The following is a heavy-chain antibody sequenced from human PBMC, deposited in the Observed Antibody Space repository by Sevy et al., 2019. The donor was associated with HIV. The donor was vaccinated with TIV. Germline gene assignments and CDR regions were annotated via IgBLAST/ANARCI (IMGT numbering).Heavy chain of an antibody. CDR2: IKSKTDGGKT. Sequence: GGSLRLSCAASGFTFSNAWMSWVRQAPGKGLEWVGRIKSKTDGGKTDYAAPVKGRFTISRDDSKNTLYLQMNSLKTEYTAVYYCTTDNPGWGQGTLVTVSS. CDR1: GFTFSNAW. CDR3: TTDNPG. V-gene: IGHV3-15*01. J-gene: IGHJ4*02.